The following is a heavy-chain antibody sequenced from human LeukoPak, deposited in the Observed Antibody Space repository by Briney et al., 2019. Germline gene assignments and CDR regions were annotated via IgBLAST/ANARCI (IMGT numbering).Heavy chain of an antibody. D-gene: IGHD7-27*01. Sequence: GGSLRLSCATSGFSFTDYPMNWVRQAPGKGLEWISNIRTTAEGAKYAYYADSVKGRFTISRDNSKNTLYLQMNSLRAEDTAVYYCTRNWGSDNWFDPWGQGTLVTVSS. CDR1: GFSFTDYP. CDR3: TRNWGSDNWFDP. V-gene: IGHV3-21*05. J-gene: IGHJ5*02. CDR2: IRTTAEGAKYA.